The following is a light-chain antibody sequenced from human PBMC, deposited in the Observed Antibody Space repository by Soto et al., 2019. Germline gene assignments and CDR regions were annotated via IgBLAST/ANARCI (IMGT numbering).Light chain of an antibody. V-gene: IGLV2-14*01. CDR1: SSDVGGYNY. CDR3: RSYTSRSTLLV. J-gene: IGLJ2*01. CDR2: EVS. Sequence: QSALTQPASVSGSPGQSITISCTGTSSDVGGYNYVSWYQRHPGKAPKLMIYEVSNRPSGVSNRFSGSKSGNTASLTISGLQDEDEADSYCRSYTSRSTLLVFGGGTKLTVL.